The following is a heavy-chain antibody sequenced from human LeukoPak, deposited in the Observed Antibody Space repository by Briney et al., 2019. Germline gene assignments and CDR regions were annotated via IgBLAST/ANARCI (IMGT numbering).Heavy chain of an antibody. D-gene: IGHD4-17*01. V-gene: IGHV3-43*02. CDR3: AKDRGYGDYPDY. J-gene: IGHJ4*02. CDR1: GFAFSSYG. CDR2: ISWDGGST. Sequence: GGSLRLSCAASGFAFSSYGMSWVRQAPGKGLEWVSLISWDGGSTYYADSVKGRFTISRDNSKNSLYLQMNSLRTEDTALYYCAKDRGYGDYPDYWGQGTLVTVSS.